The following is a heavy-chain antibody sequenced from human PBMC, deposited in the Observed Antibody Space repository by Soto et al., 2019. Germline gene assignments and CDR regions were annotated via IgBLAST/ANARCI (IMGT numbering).Heavy chain of an antibody. V-gene: IGHV3-48*02. J-gene: IGHJ6*02. CDR1: GFTFSSYS. D-gene: IGHD6-13*01. CDR3: ARDGSLVGQQLGSYGMDV. CDR2: ISSSSSTI. Sequence: GGSLRLSCAASGFTFSSYSMNWVRQAPGKGLEWVSYISSSSSTIYYADSVKGRFTISRDNAKNSLYLQMNSLRDEDTAVYYCARDGSLVGQQLGSYGMDVWGQGTTVTVSS.